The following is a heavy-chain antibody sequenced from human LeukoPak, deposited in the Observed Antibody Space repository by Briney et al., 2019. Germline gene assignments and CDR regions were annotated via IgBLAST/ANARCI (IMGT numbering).Heavy chain of an antibody. CDR1: GYTFTSYG. CDR2: ISAYNGNT. J-gene: IGHJ4*02. CDR3: ARDLGYYYDSSGYYSPFDY. V-gene: IGHV1-18*01. D-gene: IGHD3-22*01. Sequence: GASVKVSCKASGYTFTSYGISWVRQAPGQGLEWMGWISAYNGNTNYAQKLQGRVTMTTDTSTSTAYMELRSLRSDDTAVYYCARDLGYYYDSSGYYSPFDYWGQGTLVTVSS.